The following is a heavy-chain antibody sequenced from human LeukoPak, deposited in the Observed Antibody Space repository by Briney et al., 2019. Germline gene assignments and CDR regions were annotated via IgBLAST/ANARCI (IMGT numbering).Heavy chain of an antibody. CDR3: ARDRGDGYNSGFDY. CDR2: IIPIFATA. J-gene: IGHJ4*02. CDR1: GGTFSGHA. V-gene: IGHV1-69*01. D-gene: IGHD5-24*01. Sequence: SVKVSCKASGGTFSGHAISWVRQAPGQGLEWMGGIIPIFATAINAQKFQGRVTITADESTSTAYMELSSLRSEDTAVYYCARDRGDGYNSGFDYWGQGTLVTVSS.